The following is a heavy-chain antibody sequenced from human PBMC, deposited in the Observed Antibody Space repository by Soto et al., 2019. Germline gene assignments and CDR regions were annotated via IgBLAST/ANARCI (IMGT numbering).Heavy chain of an antibody. CDR1: ESTVRRDW. CDR3: SGGVGDAF. J-gene: IGHJ4*02. D-gene: IGHD1-26*01. CDR2: TNPDGSEK. Sequence: EVHLVEYGGGLVQTGGSLRLSCAISESTVRRDWMNWVRQAPGKGLEWVAHTNPDGSEKYYADSVKGRFTITRDNAKNLLYLQMHSLRVGDTAMYYCSGGVGDAFWGQGTLVTVSS. V-gene: IGHV3-7*04.